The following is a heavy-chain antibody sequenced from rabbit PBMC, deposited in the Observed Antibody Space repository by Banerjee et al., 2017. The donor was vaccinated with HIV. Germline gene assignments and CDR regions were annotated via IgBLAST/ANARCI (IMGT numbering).Heavy chain of an antibody. CDR2: IYVGSSGNT. V-gene: IGHV1S45*01. CDR1: GFDFSSSYW. CDR3: ARGYASAAGDSLYYFDL. J-gene: IGHJ4*01. D-gene: IGHD2-1*01. Sequence: QEQLVESGGGLVQPEGSLTLTCKASGFDFSSSYWICWVRQAPGKGPEWIACIYVGSSGNTYYASWAKGRFTISRSTSLNTVTLQMTGLTAADTATYFCARGYASAAGDSLYYFDLWGQGTLVTVS.